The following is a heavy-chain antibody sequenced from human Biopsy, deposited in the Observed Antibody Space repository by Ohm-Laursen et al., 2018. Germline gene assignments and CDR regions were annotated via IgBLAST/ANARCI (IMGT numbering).Heavy chain of an antibody. Sequence: SLRLSCTASGFIFDDYAMHWVRQAPGKGLEWVSGISWDSGRVDYADSVKGRFTISRDNAKNSLYLQMNSLRAEDTALYYRAKDSGGSPLGELFHWGQGNLVTVSS. CDR2: ISWDSGRV. CDR1: GFIFDDYA. D-gene: IGHD3-16*01. CDR3: AKDSGGSPLGELFH. V-gene: IGHV3-9*01. J-gene: IGHJ4*02.